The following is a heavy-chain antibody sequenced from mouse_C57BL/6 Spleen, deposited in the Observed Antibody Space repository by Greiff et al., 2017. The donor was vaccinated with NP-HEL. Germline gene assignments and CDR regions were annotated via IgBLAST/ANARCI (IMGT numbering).Heavy chain of an antibody. Sequence: VKLQESGAELVKPGASVKISCKASGYAFSSYWMNWVKQRPGKGLEWIGKIGPGSGSTYYNEKFKGKATLTADKSSSTAYMQLSSLTSEDSAVYFCARGRGYFDYWGQGTTLTVSS. J-gene: IGHJ2*01. CDR1: GYAFSSYW. CDR2: IGPGSGST. CDR3: ARGRGYFDY. V-gene: IGHV1-80*01.